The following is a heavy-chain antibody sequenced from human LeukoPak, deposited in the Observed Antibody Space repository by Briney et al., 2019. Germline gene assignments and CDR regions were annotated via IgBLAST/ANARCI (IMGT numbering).Heavy chain of an antibody. Sequence: PSETLSLTCAVYGGSSSGYYWSWIRQPPGKGLEWIGEINHSGSTNYNPSLKSRVTISVDTSKNQFSLKLSSVTAADTAVYYRARGHYDFWSGYYGPFDYWGQGTLVTVSS. D-gene: IGHD3-3*01. J-gene: IGHJ4*02. CDR1: GGSSSGYY. V-gene: IGHV4-34*01. CDR2: INHSGST. CDR3: ARGHYDFWSGYYGPFDY.